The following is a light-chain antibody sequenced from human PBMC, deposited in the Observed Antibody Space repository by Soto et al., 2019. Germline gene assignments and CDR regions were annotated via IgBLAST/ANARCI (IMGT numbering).Light chain of an antibody. Sequence: DIQMTQSPSTLSASVGDRVTITCRASQSISSWLAWYQQKPGKAPNLLIYKASSLERGVPSRFSGSGSATEFTLTVSSLQPDDFATYYCQQYDSYPLTFGGGTKVDIK. J-gene: IGKJ4*01. CDR2: KAS. CDR3: QQYDSYPLT. V-gene: IGKV1-5*03. CDR1: QSISSW.